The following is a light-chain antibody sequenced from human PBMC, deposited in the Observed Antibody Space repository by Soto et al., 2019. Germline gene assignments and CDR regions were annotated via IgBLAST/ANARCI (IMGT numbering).Light chain of an antibody. CDR3: QQTYTTPYT. J-gene: IGKJ2*01. V-gene: IGKV1-39*01. CDR1: QGISNS. CDR2: AAS. Sequence: DIQMTQSPSSLSASVGDRVTLACRASQGISNSLNWYQQKPGKAPKLLMYAASNLHSGVPSRFSGSGSGTYFTLTISSLQPEDSATYSCQQTYTTPYTFGQGTKLEIK.